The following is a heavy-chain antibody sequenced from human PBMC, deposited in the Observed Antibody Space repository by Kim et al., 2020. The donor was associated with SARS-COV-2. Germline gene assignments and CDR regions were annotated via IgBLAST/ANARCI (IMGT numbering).Heavy chain of an antibody. CDR2: SRGSP. J-gene: IGHJ6*04. V-gene: IGHV4-59*09. CDR3: ARGFGDV. D-gene: IGHD3-10*01. Sequence: SRGSPNYTPPLKSRVTISVDTSKNQFSLKLSSVTAADTAVYYCARGFGDVWGKGTTVTVSS.